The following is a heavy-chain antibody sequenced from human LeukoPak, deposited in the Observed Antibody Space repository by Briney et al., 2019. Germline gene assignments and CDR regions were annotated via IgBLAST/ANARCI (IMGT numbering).Heavy chain of an antibody. D-gene: IGHD3-22*01. CDR3: ARETVEAVSGYGGIDY. CDR2: ISYDGSHE. CDR1: GFTFSTYA. J-gene: IGHJ4*02. V-gene: IGHV3-30*01. Sequence: GGSLRLSCAASGFTFSTYAMHWVRQAPGKGLEWVAVISYDGSHEYYADSVKSRFTISRDNSKNTLYLQMNSLRAEDTAVYYCARETVEAVSGYGGIDYWGQGTLVTVSS.